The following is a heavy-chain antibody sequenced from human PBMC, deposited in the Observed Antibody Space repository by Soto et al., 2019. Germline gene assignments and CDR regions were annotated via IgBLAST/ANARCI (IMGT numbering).Heavy chain of an antibody. CDR2: IYWDDDK. J-gene: IGHJ5*02. CDR1: GCSLSTSGVG. Sequence: SGPTLVNPTQTLTLTCTFSGCSLSTSGVGVGWIRQPPGKALEWLALIYWDDDKRYSPSLKSRLTITKDTSKNQVVLTMTNMDPVDTATYYCAHSLYDYVWGTNWFDPWGQGTLVTVSS. V-gene: IGHV2-5*02. CDR3: AHSLYDYVWGTNWFDP. D-gene: IGHD3-16*01.